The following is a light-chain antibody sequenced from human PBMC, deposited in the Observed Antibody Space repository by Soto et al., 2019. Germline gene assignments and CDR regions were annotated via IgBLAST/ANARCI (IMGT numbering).Light chain of an antibody. J-gene: IGKJ1*01. V-gene: IGKV3-15*01. CDR2: GAS. CDR1: QTVSSN. CDR3: QQYNDNWPT. Sequence: EIVMTQSPATLSVSPGERATLSCRASQTVSSNLAWYQQKLGQAPRLLIYGASTRATGFPARFSASGSGTEFTLTINGLQSEDFAVYYCQQYNDNWPTFGQGTKVDIK.